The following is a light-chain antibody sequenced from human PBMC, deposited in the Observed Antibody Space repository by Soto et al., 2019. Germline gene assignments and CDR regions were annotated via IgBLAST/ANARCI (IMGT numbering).Light chain of an antibody. J-gene: IGKJ1*01. V-gene: IGKV1-5*01. CDR3: QQYNGYPWT. Sequence: DIQMTHSTSTLSTSVGDRVPITCRASQSISSWLAWYQQKPGKAPKLLIYDASSLESGVPSRFSGSGSGTEFTLTISSLQPDDFATYYCQQYNGYPWTVGQGTKVDIK. CDR1: QSISSW. CDR2: DAS.